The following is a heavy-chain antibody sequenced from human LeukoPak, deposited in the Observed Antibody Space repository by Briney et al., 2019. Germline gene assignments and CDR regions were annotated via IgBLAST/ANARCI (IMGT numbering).Heavy chain of an antibody. Sequence: GGSLRLSCAASGFTFSSYAMSWVRQAPGKGLEWVSAISGSGSDSTFYADSVKGWFTISRDNSKNTLYLQMNSLRADDTAVYYCAKVEHSAVPSYIDYWGQGTLVTVSS. D-gene: IGHD2-2*01. CDR3: AKVEHSAVPSYIDY. J-gene: IGHJ4*02. CDR2: ISGSGSDST. V-gene: IGHV3-23*01. CDR1: GFTFSSYA.